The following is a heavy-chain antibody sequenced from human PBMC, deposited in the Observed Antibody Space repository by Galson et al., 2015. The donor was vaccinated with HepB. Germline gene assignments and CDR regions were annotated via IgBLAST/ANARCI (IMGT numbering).Heavy chain of an antibody. CDR1: GDSVSSNSAS. CDR2: TYYRTKWYS. J-gene: IGHJ2*01. CDR3: ARVVSVTGRKYWYFDL. D-gene: IGHD4-17*01. Sequence: AISGDSVSSNSASWNWIRQSPSRGLEWLGRTYYRTKWYSDYAVSVKSRITISPDTSKNQFSLHLNSVTPEDTAVYYCARVVSVTGRKYWYFDLWGRGTLVTVSS. V-gene: IGHV6-1*01.